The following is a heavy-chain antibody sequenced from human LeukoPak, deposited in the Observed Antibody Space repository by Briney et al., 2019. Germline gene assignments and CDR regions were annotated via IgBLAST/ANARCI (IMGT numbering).Heavy chain of an antibody. V-gene: IGHV3-48*03. Sequence: GGSLRLSCAASGFTFSSYEMNWVRQAPGKGLEWVSYISSSGSTIYYADSVKGRFTISRDNAKNSLYLQMNSLRSDDTAVYYCARGFHDSSGYYDAFDIWGQGTMVTVSS. CDR2: ISSSGSTI. J-gene: IGHJ3*02. CDR1: GFTFSSYE. D-gene: IGHD3-22*01. CDR3: ARGFHDSSGYYDAFDI.